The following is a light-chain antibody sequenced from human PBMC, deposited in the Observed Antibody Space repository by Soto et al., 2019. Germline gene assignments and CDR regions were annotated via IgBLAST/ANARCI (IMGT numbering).Light chain of an antibody. CDR2: AAS. J-gene: IGKJ1*01. CDR1: QSISTS. CDR3: QQTYGVWT. Sequence: DIQMTQSPSSLSASVGDRVTSTCRASQSISTSLNWYQQKPGQAPKLLMYAASSLQSGVPSRFSGSGSGTDFTLTISSLQPEDFATYYCQQTYGVWTFGQGTKVEIK. V-gene: IGKV1-39*01.